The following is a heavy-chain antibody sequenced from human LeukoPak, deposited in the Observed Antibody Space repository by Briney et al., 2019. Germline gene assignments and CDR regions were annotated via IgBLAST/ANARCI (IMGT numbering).Heavy chain of an antibody. J-gene: IGHJ4*02. V-gene: IGHV4-59*01. D-gene: IGHD3-22*01. CDR3: ARVRDRSSYFYDLDY. Sequence: SETLSLTCTVSGGSISSYYWSWIRQPPGKGLEWIGGIHYSGSTNYNPSLKSRVTISVDTSKNQFSLKLSSVTAADTAVYYCARVRDRSSYFYDLDYWGQGPLVTVSS. CDR1: GGSISSYY. CDR2: IHYSGST.